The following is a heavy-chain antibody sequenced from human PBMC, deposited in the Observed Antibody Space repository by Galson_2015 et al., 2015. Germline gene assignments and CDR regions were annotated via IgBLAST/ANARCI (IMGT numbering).Heavy chain of an antibody. V-gene: IGHV3-74*01. CDR3: ARDWYGSGYYSFYYYYGLDV. Sequence: SLRLSCAGSGFTFSSYWMHWVRQAPGKGLVWVSRIKNDGSSTSYAESVKGRFTISRDNAKNTLYLEMNSLRAEDTAVYYCARDWYGSGYYSFYYYYGLDVWGRGTTVTVSS. CDR2: IKNDGSST. D-gene: IGHD3-3*01. CDR1: GFTFSSYW. J-gene: IGHJ6*02.